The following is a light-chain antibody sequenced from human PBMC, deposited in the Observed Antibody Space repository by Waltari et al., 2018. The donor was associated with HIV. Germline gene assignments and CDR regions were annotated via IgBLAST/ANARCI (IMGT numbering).Light chain of an antibody. V-gene: IGLV1-44*01. CDR1: TSNISVDS. CDR3: ALWTDTLTGWV. J-gene: IGLJ3*02. Sequence: QLVLTQPHSASGTPGQRVTIYCSGATSNISVDSVPWYHHGPGTAPRLLIYRTTQRPSGVPDRFSGSISGTSASLAISGLHYEDDGDYYCALWTDTLTGWVFGGGTKVTVL. CDR2: RTT.